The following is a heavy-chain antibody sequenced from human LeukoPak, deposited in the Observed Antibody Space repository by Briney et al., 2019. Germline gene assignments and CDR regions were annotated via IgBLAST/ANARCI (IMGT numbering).Heavy chain of an antibody. CDR1: GRSISSGSYH. V-gene: IGHV4-61*02. J-gene: IGHJ4*02. D-gene: IGHD1-1*01. CDR3: ARAVRGQHFDY. CDR2: IYSSGGP. Sequence: SETLSLTCSVSGRSISSGSYHWSWIRQPAGKGLEWIGRIYSSGGPHYNPSLKSRVTTSRDTSKNHFSLELNSVTAADTAVYYCARAVRGQHFDYWGQGTLVTVSS.